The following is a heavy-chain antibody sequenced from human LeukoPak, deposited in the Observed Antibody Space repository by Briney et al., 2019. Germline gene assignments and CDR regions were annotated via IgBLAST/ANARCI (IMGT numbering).Heavy chain of an antibody. Sequence: NPGGSLRLSCAASGFTLSNAWMSWVRQAPGKGLEWVGRIKSKTDGGTTDYAAPVKGRFTISRDDSKNTLYLQMNSLKTEDTAVYYCTGENVLLWFGDLYYYCMDVWGQGTTVTVSS. CDR1: GFTLSNAW. CDR2: IKSKTDGGTT. V-gene: IGHV3-15*01. CDR3: TGENVLLWFGDLYYYCMDV. J-gene: IGHJ6*02. D-gene: IGHD3-10*01.